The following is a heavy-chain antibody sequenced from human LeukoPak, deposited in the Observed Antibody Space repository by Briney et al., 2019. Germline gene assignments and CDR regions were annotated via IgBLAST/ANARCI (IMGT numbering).Heavy chain of an antibody. CDR2: VSYSGST. D-gene: IGHD6-13*01. CDR3: ARGSIEAAGIFDY. CDR1: GGSISSFY. J-gene: IGHJ4*02. Sequence: PSETLSLTCTVSGGSISSFYWNWIRQPPGKGLEWIGYVSYSGSTNYSPSPKSRVTISVDTSKNQFSLKLSSVTAADTAVYYCARGSIEAAGIFDYWGQGTLVTVSS. V-gene: IGHV4-59*01.